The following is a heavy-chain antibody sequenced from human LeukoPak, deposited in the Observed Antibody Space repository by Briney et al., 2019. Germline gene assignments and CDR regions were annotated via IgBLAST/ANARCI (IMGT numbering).Heavy chain of an antibody. CDR2: IIPIFGTA. J-gene: IGHJ6*03. V-gene: IGHV1-69*13. Sequence: ASVTVSCKASGGTFSSYAISWVRQAPGQGLEWMGGIIPIFGTANYAQKFQGRVTITADESTSTAYMELSSLRSDDTAVYYCARDGYSYGHSDYYYYMDVWGKGTTVTVSS. CDR3: ARDGYSYGHSDYYYYMDV. D-gene: IGHD5-18*01. CDR1: GGTFSSYA.